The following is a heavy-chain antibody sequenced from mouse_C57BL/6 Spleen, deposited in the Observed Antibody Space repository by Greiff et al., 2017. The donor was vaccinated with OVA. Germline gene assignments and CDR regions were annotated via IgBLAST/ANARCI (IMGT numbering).Heavy chain of an antibody. CDR3: ARAIGDYAMDY. Sequence: VQLQQSGPELVKPGDSVKISCKASGYSFTGYFMNCVMHSHGKSLEWIGRINPYNGDTFYNQKFKGKATLTVDKSSSTAHMELRSLTSEDSAVYYCARAIGDYAMDYWGQGTSVTVSS. J-gene: IGHJ4*01. V-gene: IGHV1-20*01. CDR1: GYSFTGYF. D-gene: IGHD2-14*01. CDR2: INPYNGDT.